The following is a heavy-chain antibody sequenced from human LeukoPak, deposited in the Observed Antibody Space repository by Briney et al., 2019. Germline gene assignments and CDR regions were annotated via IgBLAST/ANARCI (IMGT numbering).Heavy chain of an antibody. D-gene: IGHD5-24*01. CDR3: AKGDGYNVRDCYFDY. CDR2: IYTSGST. CDR1: GGSISSGSYY. J-gene: IGHJ4*02. V-gene: IGHV4-61*02. Sequence: PSETLSLTCTVSGGSISSGSYYWSWIRQPAGRGLEWIGRIYTSGSTNYNPSLKSRVTISVDTSKNQFSLRLSSVTAADTAVYYCAKGDGYNVRDCYFDYWGQGTLVTVSS.